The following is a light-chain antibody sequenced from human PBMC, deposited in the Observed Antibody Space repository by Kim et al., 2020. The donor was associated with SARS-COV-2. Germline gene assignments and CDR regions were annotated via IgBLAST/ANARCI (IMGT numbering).Light chain of an antibody. CDR1: SNDVGGYYY. Sequence: GQSVTISCTGTSNDVGGYYYVSWYQQHPGKVPKLIIYNVSERPSGVPDRFFGLKSDNTASLTISGLQAEDEAEYYCCSYAGTNTWVFGGGTQLTVL. J-gene: IGLJ3*02. V-gene: IGLV2-11*03. CDR3: CSYAGTNTWV. CDR2: NVS.